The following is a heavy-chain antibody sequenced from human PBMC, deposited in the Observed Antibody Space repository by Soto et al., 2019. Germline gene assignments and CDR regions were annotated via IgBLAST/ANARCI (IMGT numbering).Heavy chain of an antibody. Sequence: GGSLRLSCAASGFTFDDYAMHWVRQAPGKGLEWVSGISWNSGSIGYADSVKGRFTISRDNAKNSLYLQMNSLRAEDTALYYCAKQNRQWLVLCYFDYWGQGTLVTVSS. D-gene: IGHD6-19*01. V-gene: IGHV3-9*01. CDR2: ISWNSGSI. CDR3: AKQNRQWLVLCYFDY. CDR1: GFTFDDYA. J-gene: IGHJ4*02.